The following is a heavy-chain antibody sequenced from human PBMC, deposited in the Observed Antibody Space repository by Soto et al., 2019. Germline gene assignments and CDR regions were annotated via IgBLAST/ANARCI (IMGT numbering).Heavy chain of an antibody. V-gene: IGHV3-9*01. CDR2: ISWNSGSI. Sequence: EVQLVESGGGLVQPGRSLRLSCAASGFTFDDYAMHWVRQAPGKGLEWVSGISWNSGSIGYADSVKGRFTISRDNAKNSLYLQMNSLRAEDTALYYCAKDITYSYAPYYFDYWGQGTLVTVSS. CDR1: GFTFDDYA. CDR3: AKDITYSYAPYYFDY. J-gene: IGHJ4*02. D-gene: IGHD5-18*01.